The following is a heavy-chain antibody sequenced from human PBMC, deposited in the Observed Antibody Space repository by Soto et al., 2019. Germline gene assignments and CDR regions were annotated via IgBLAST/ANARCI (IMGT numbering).Heavy chain of an antibody. V-gene: IGHV1-18*01. D-gene: IGHD3-10*01. J-gene: IGHJ4*02. Sequence: ASVKVSCKASGFTLNDFGVSWVRQAPGQGLEWMGWISGYNGNTNFAQKYEGRVTMTIDSSTSTAYMELRNLRSDDTAMYYCAREKWFGQTPFDSWGQGTLVTVSS. CDR2: ISGYNGNT. CDR1: GFTLNDFG. CDR3: AREKWFGQTPFDS.